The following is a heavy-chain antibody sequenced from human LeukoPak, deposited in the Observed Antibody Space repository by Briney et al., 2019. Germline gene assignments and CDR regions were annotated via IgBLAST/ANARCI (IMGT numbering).Heavy chain of an antibody. CDR3: AREPYCSSTSCPASNWFDP. J-gene: IGHJ5*02. CDR1: GGTFSSYA. Sequence: GASLKVSCKASGGTFSSYAISWVRQAPGQGLEWMGGIIPIFGTANYAQKFQGRVTITADESTSTAYMELSSLRSEDTAVYYCAREPYCSSTSCPASNWFDPWGQGTLVTVSS. CDR2: IIPIFGTA. D-gene: IGHD2-2*01. V-gene: IGHV1-69*13.